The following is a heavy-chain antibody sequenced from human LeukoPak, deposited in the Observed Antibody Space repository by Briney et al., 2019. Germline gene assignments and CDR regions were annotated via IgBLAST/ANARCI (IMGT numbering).Heavy chain of an antibody. J-gene: IGHJ4*02. CDR1: GFTASSNY. D-gene: IGHD1-26*01. Sequence: PGGSLRLSCAASGFTASSNYMSWVRQAPGKGLEWVSLIYSGGSTYYAGSVKGRFTISRDNSKNTLYLQMNSMRAEDTTVYYCAGGWCRIVGSTTSSHYWGQGTLVTVSS. CDR2: IYSGGST. CDR3: AGGWCRIVGSTTSSHY. V-gene: IGHV3-53*01.